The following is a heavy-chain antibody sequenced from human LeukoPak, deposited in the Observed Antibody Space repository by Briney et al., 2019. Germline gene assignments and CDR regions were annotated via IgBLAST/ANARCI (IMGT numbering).Heavy chain of an antibody. Sequence: PGGSLRLSCAASGFNFGGYWMHWVRQAPGKGLVWVTRISADGSYTLYADSVKGRFTISRDNAKNTPYLQMNSLRAEDTAVYYCVTANSGLDIWGQGTTVTVSS. J-gene: IGHJ3*02. CDR2: ISADGSYT. V-gene: IGHV3-74*01. CDR3: VTANSGLDI. CDR1: GFNFGGYW. D-gene: IGHD1-1*01.